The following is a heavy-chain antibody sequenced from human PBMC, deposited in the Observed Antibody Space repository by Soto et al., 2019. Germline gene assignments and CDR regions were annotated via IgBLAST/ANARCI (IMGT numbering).Heavy chain of an antibody. CDR3: AAELCFGKLSVV. CDR2: IIPLFGTT. D-gene: IGHD3-10*01. V-gene: IGHV1-69*05. Sequence: GASVKVSCKASGDTFKNCVIIWVRQAPGQGLEWMGGIIPLFGTTDFAQRFQGRLTITTDESTTTAYMELSRLRSEDTATYYCAAELCFGKLSVVWGQGTTVTVSS. J-gene: IGHJ6*02. CDR1: GDTFKNCV.